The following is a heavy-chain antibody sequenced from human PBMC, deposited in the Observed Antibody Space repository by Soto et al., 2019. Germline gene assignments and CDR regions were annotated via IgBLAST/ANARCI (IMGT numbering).Heavy chain of an antibody. CDR2: ISYDGNNK. J-gene: IGHJ4*02. Sequence: QVQLVESGGGVVQPGRSLRLSCAASGFTFSSYGMHWVRQAPGKGLEWVAVISYDGNNKYYADSVKGRFTISRDNSNNTLYVQMTSLRAEDTAVYYCARGLHSLFDYWGQGTLVTVSS. V-gene: IGHV3-30*03. CDR3: ARGLHSLFDY. CDR1: GFTFSSYG. D-gene: IGHD2-21*01.